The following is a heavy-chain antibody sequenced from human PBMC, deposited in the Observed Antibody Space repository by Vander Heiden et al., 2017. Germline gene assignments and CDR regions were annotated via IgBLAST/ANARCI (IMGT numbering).Heavy chain of an antibody. CDR1: EFTLSNYG. Sequence: QVQLVESGGGAVQPGRYLRLPCAGSEFTLSNYGMHWGRQAAGKGVEVGAGISVDGSGKYYADSGKGRFIISRDNSKNTVDLEMKSLRAEDTAVYYWAKDNYYDTTDYFPFEDWGQGTLVTVSS. J-gene: IGHJ4*02. D-gene: IGHD3-22*01. CDR2: ISVDGSGK. V-gene: IGHV3-30*18. CDR3: AKDNYYDTTDYFPFED.